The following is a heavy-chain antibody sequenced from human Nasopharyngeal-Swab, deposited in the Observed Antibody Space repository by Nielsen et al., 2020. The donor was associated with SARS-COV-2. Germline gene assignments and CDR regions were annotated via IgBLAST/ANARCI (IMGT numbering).Heavy chain of an antibody. V-gene: IGHV1-69*04. J-gene: IGHJ6*02. CDR3: ARDVLGDYAMDV. CDR2: IIPILGIA. Sequence: SVKVSCKASGGTFSSYAISWVRQAPGQGLEWMGRIIPILGIANYAQKFQGRVTITADKSTSTAYMELSSLRSEDTAVYYCARDVLGDYAMDVWGQGTTVTVSS. CDR1: GGTFSSYA. D-gene: IGHD3-16*01.